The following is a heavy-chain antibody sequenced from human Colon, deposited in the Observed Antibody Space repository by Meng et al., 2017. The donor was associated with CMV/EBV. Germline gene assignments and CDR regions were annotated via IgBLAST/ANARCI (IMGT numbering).Heavy chain of an antibody. CDR3: ARDYDFWSGLDY. J-gene: IGHJ4*02. CDR2: ISYDGSNK. Sequence: GESLKISCAASGFTFSSYAMHWVRQAPGKGLEWVAAISYDGSNKYYADPVKGRFTISRDNSKNTLYLQMNSLGAEDTAVYYCARDYDFWSGLDYWGQGTLVTVSS. D-gene: IGHD3-3*01. CDR1: GFTFSSYA. V-gene: IGHV3-30*14.